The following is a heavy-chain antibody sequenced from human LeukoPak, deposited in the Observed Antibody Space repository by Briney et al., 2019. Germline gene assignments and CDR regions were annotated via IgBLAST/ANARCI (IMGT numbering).Heavy chain of an antibody. D-gene: IGHD3-10*01. V-gene: IGHV3-9*01. CDR1: GFTFDDYA. CDR2: ISWNSGSI. Sequence: GRSLRLSCAASGFTFDDYAMHWVRQAPGKGLEWVSGISWNSGSIGYADSVKGRFTISRDNAKNSLYLQMNSLRAEDTALYYCGKSMGGSGNSTLDYWGQGTLVTVSS. J-gene: IGHJ4*03. CDR3: GKSMGGSGNSTLDY.